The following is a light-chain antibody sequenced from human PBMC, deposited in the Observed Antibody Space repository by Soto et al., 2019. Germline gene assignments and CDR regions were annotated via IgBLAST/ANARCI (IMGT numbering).Light chain of an antibody. V-gene: IGLV1-40*01. CDR2: GNT. CDR1: SSNIGAGYD. Sequence: QSVLTQPPSVSGAPGQRVTISCTPSSSNIGAGYDVHWYQQLPGTDPKLLIHGNTNRPSGVPDRFSGSKPGTSASLAITGLRAEVEADYYCLSYDSSLSAWVFGGGTKLTVL. CDR3: LSYDSSLSAWV. J-gene: IGLJ3*02.